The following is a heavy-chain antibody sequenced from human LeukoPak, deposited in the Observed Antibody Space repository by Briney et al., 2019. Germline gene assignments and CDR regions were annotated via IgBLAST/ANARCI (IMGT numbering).Heavy chain of an antibody. Sequence: ASVKVSFKASGYTFTGYYMHWVRQAPGQGLEWMGWINPNSGGTNYAQKLQGRVTMTRDTSISTAYMDLSRLRADDTAVYYCARDESCSSTSCSDYWGQGTLVTVSS. V-gene: IGHV1-2*02. CDR2: INPNSGGT. CDR3: ARDESCSSTSCSDY. J-gene: IGHJ4*02. D-gene: IGHD2-2*01. CDR1: GYTFTGYY.